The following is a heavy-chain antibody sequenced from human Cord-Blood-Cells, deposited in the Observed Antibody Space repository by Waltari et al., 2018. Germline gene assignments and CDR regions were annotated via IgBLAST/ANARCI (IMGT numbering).Heavy chain of an antibody. V-gene: IGHV1-69*01. CDR2: INPIFGTA. CDR1: GGTFSSYA. D-gene: IGHD2-2*01. J-gene: IGHJ4*02. Sequence: QVQLVQSGAEVKKPGSSVKVSCKASGGTFSSYAISWVRQAPGQGLEWMGGINPIFGTANYAQKFQGRVTITADESTSTAYMELSSLRSEDTAVYYCARERGGYCSSTSCYALEYWGQGTLVTVSS. CDR3: ARERGGYCSSTSCYALEY.